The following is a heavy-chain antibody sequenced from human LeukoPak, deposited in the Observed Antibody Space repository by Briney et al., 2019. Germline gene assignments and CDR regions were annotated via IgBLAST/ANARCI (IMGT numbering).Heavy chain of an antibody. J-gene: IGHJ4*02. CDR1: GFTFSSYG. V-gene: IGHV3-30*02. D-gene: IGHD2-21*02. CDR3: AKDWRAYCGADCYSYFDY. Sequence: GGSLRLSCTASGFTFSSYGMHCVRQAPGKGLEWVAFIRYDGSKKYADSVKGRFTISRDNSKNTLYLQMNSLRAEDTAVYYCAKDWRAYCGADCYSYFDYWGQGTLVTVSS. CDR2: IRYDGSKK.